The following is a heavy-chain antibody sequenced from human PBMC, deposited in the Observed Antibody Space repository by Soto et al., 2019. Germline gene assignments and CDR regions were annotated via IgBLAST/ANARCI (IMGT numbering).Heavy chain of an antibody. CDR1: GFTFSSYG. CDR2: ISYDGSNK. Sequence: LRLSCAASGFTFSSYGMHWVRQAPGKGLEWVAVISYDGSNKYYADSVKGRFTISRDNSKNTLYLQMNSLRAEDTAVYYCAKIKSNYYYYGMDVWGQGTTVTVSS. J-gene: IGHJ6*02. V-gene: IGHV3-30*18. CDR3: AKIKSNYYYYGMDV.